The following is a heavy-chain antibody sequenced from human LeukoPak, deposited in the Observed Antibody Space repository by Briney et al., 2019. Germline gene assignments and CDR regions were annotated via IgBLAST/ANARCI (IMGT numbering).Heavy chain of an antibody. CDR3: AKGTSKTTVTTNNDY. CDR2: ISGSGGST. J-gene: IGHJ4*02. Sequence: GSLRLSCAASGFTFSSYAMSWVRQAPGKGLEWVSAISGSGGSTYYADSVKGRFTISRDNSKNTLYLQMNSLSAEDTAVYYCAKGTSKTTVTTNNDYWGQGTLVTVSS. D-gene: IGHD4-17*01. V-gene: IGHV3-23*01. CDR1: GFTFSSYA.